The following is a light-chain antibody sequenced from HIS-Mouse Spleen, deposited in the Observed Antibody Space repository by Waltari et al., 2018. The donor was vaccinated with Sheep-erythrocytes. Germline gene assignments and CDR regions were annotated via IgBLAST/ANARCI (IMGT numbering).Light chain of an antibody. V-gene: IGLV2-23*01. CDR3: CSYAGSSTLV. CDR1: SRAVGRIYL. Sequence: QPALSQPPSVSGAPRHSITLSCTVDSRAVGRIYLVSRYQQHPGKAPKLMIYEGSKRPSGVSNRFSGSKSGNTASLTISGLQAEDEADYYCCSYAGSSTLVFGGGTKLTVL. J-gene: IGLJ3*02. CDR2: EGS.